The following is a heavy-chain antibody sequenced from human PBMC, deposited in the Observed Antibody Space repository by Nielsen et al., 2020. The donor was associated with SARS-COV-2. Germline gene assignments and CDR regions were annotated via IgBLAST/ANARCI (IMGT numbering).Heavy chain of an antibody. V-gene: IGHV1-18*01. CDR2: ISGFNGNT. CDR1: GYTFSNFG. J-gene: IGHJ4*02. CDR3: ARLLTYGNGWDF. Sequence: SVKVSCKDSGYTFSNFGLCWVRQAPGRGLEWIGWISGFNGNTNYLQKFKGRVTKTTHSSTGTVYMELRSLRADDTAIYYCARLLTYGNGWDFWGQGTLVTVSS. D-gene: IGHD6-19*01.